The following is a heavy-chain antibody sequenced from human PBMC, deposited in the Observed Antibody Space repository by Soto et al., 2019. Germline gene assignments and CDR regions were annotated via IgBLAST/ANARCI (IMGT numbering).Heavy chain of an antibody. J-gene: IGHJ6*02. CDR3: ARTDRVSYSGGSCYYYYYGMDV. CDR1: GYSFTSYW. V-gene: IGHV5-51*01. Sequence: PGESLKISCKGSGYSFTSYWIGWVRQMPGKGLEWMGIIYPGDSDTRYSPSSQGQVTISADKSISTAYLQWSSLKASDTAMYYCARTDRVSYSGGSCYYYYYGMDVWGQGTTVTVSS. D-gene: IGHD2-15*01. CDR2: IYPGDSDT.